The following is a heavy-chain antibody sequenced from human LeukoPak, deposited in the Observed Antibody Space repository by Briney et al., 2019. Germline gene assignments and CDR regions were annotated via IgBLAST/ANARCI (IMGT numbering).Heavy chain of an antibody. J-gene: IGHJ5*02. CDR1: VFTFS. V-gene: IGHV3-30*02. Sequence: GGSLRLSCVGSVFTFSVHWVRQVPGKGLEWLTFIRHDGTDQHYADSVRGRFTISRDNSKNTVYLQMNSLRPEDTALYYCAKDGNWASVSWGQGTLVTVSS. D-gene: IGHD7-27*01. CDR3: AKDGNWASVS. CDR2: IRHDGTDQ.